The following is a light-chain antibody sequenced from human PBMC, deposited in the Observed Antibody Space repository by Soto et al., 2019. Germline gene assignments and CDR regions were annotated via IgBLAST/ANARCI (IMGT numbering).Light chain of an antibody. Sequence: QSVLTQPRSVSGSPGQSVTISCTGTSNDVGGYNFVSWYQQHPGKVPKLFIYDVSRRPSGVPDRFSGSKSGNTASLTISGLQAEDEADYYCSSHAGSYTLVFGGGTKLTVL. CDR1: SNDVGGYNF. CDR2: DVS. CDR3: SSHAGSYTLV. V-gene: IGLV2-11*01. J-gene: IGLJ2*01.